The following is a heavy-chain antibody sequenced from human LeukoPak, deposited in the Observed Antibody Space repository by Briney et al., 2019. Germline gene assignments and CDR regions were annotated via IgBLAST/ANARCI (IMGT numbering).Heavy chain of an antibody. CDR2: IYHSGST. D-gene: IGHD3-3*01. CDR1: GYSISSGYY. CDR3: ARHPNHRTILGVSDAFDI. J-gene: IGHJ3*02. Sequence: SETLSLTCAVSGYSISSGYYWGWIRQPPGKGLEWIGSIYHSGSTYYNPSLKSRVTISVDTSKNQFSLKLSSVTAADTAVYYCARHPNHRTILGVSDAFDIWGQGTMVTVSS. V-gene: IGHV4-38-2*01.